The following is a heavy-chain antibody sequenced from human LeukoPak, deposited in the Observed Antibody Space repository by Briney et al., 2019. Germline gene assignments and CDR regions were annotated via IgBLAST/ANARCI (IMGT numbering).Heavy chain of an antibody. V-gene: IGHV1-2*04. Sequence: ASVKVSCKASGYTFTGYYMHWARQAPGQGLEWMGWINPNSGGTNYSQEVQGWGTMTRDTAISTTYMELSRLRSDDKAVDYCSRVDCGATAGGSQAYDYWGEGALVTVSS. CDR3: SRVDCGATAGGSQAYDY. D-gene: IGHD6-13*01. CDR2: INPNSGGT. J-gene: IGHJ4*02. CDR1: GYTFTGYY.